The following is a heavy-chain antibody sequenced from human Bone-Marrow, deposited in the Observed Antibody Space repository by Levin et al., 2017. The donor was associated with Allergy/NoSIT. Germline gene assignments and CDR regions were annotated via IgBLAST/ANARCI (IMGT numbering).Heavy chain of an antibody. CDR1: GFPLSSYE. Sequence: LSLTCAASGFPLSSYEMSWVRQAPGKGLEWVSSIASGGSIYDAQFGKGRFTISRDTSKNTLYLQMNSLRAEDTAVYYCAKDLDDNNGYFFDSWGQGTLVTVSS. CDR2: IASGGSI. J-gene: IGHJ4*02. D-gene: IGHD3-22*01. CDR3: AKDLDDNNGYFFDS. V-gene: IGHV3-23*01.